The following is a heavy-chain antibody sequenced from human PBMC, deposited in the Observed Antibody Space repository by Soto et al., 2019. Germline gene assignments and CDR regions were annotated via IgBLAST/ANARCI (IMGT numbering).Heavy chain of an antibody. J-gene: IGHJ4*02. Sequence: SETLSLTCTVSGGSISSYYWSWIRQPPGKGLEWIGYIYYSGSTNYNPSLKSRVTISVDTSKNQFSLKLSSVTAADTAVYYCAGGGCSGGSCYGYWGQGTLVTVSS. CDR2: IYYSGST. CDR3: AGGGCSGGSCYGY. D-gene: IGHD2-15*01. V-gene: IGHV4-59*01. CDR1: GGSISSYY.